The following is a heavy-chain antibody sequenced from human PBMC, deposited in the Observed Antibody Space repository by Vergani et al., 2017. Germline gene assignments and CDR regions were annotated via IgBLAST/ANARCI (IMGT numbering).Heavy chain of an antibody. J-gene: IGHJ4*02. CDR2: IKQDGSEK. V-gene: IGHV3-7*03. Sequence: EVQLVESGGGLVQPGGSLRLSCAASGFTFSSYWMTWVRQAPGKGLEWGANIKQDGSEKYYVDSVRGRLTISRDNSKNTLYLQMNSMRAEDTAVDYCAKDPGYSSAPYYFDYWGQGTLVTVSS. D-gene: IGHD6-25*01. CDR1: GFTFSSYW. CDR3: AKDPGYSSAPYYFDY.